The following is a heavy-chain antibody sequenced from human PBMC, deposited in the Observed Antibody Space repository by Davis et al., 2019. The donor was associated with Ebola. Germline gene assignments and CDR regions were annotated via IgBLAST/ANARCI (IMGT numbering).Heavy chain of an antibody. J-gene: IGHJ4*02. CDR2: IGTAGDT. CDR1: GFTFSSYD. V-gene: IGHV3-13*01. CDR3: ARGPLYSGSFDY. D-gene: IGHD1-26*01. Sequence: GESLKISCAASGFTFSSYDMHWVRQATGKGLEWVSAIGTAGDTYYPGSVKGRFTISRENAKNSLYLQMNSLRAGDTAVYYCARGPLYSGSFDYWGQGTLVTVSS.